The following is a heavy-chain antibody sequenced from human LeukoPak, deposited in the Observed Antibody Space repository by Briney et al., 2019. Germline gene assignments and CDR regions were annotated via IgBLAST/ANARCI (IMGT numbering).Heavy chain of an antibody. CDR3: AKAKGWYGEGYFEY. CDR1: GFTFKNYV. V-gene: IGHV3-53*01. D-gene: IGHD3-10*01. CDR2: LYPDGRT. J-gene: IGHJ4*02. Sequence: PGGSLRLSCVASGFTFKNYVMNWVRQAPGKGLEGVSVLYPDGRTYYADSVKGRFTISRDVSKNTLFLQMTSLRAEDTAVYYCAKAKGWYGEGYFEYWGQGTLVTVSS.